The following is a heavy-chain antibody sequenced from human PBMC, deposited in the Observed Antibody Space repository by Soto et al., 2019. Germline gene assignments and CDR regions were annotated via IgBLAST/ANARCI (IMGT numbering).Heavy chain of an antibody. Sequence: ASVKVSCKASGYLFSGYGISWVRQAPGQGLEWMGRISAYNGNTNYAQNLQGRVTMTTDTSTSTAYMELRSLRSEDTAVYYCASQFGAGGALYYFDYWGQGTLVTVSS. CDR3: ASQFGAGGALYYFDY. CDR1: GYLFSGYG. CDR2: ISAYNGNT. D-gene: IGHD3-10*01. J-gene: IGHJ4*02. V-gene: IGHV1-18*01.